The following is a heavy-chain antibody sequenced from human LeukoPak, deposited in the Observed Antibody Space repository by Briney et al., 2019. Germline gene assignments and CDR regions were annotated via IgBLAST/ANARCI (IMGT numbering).Heavy chain of an antibody. CDR1: GGSISSYY. CDR2: IYYSGST. J-gene: IGHJ4*02. CDR3: ARHGGSIDY. Sequence: SETLSLTCTVSGGSISSYYWSWIRQPPGKGLEWIGYIYYSGSTNYNPSLKSRDTISVDTSKNQFSLKLSSVTAADTAVYYCARHGGSIDYWGQGTLVTVSS. V-gene: IGHV4-59*08. D-gene: IGHD1-26*01.